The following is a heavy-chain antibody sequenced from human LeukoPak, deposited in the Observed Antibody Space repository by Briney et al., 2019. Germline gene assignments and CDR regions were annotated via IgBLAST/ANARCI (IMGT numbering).Heavy chain of an antibody. V-gene: IGHV1-2*02. CDR3: AKDAYSGFSSSYNMDS. J-gene: IGHJ4*02. CDR1: GYTVTGHY. Sequence: ASVKVSCKASGYTVTGHYLHWVRQAPGQGLEWMGWINPNSGDTNYAQKFQGRVTMTRDTSINTAYMELNSLTSDDTAMYYCAKDAYSGFSSSYNMDSWGQGTLVTVSS. CDR2: INPNSGDT. D-gene: IGHD5-18*01.